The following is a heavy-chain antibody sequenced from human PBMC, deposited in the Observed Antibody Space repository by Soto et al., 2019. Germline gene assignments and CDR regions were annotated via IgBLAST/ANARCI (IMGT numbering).Heavy chain of an antibody. CDR2: ISGYNGNT. D-gene: IGHD3-22*01. Sequence: QVQLVESGAEVKKPGASVKVSCKASGFTFNTYGISWVRQAPGQGLEWMGWISGYNGNTNYAQNLQGRVTMTTDTPTTTAYMELRSLRSDDTAVYYCARDREYYYDTSGTYHYHYALDVWGQGTTVTVSS. V-gene: IGHV1-18*04. J-gene: IGHJ6*02. CDR1: GFTFNTYG. CDR3: ARDREYYYDTSGTYHYHYALDV.